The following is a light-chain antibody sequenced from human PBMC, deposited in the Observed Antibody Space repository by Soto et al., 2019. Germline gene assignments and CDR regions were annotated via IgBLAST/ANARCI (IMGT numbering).Light chain of an antibody. Sequence: EIVLTQSPGTLSLSPGERATLSCRASQSVSSSYLAWYQQKPGQAPRLLIYGASSRATGIPDRFSGSGSGTDFPLTISRLEPEDFAVYYCQQYSSSPFALTFGGGTKVEIK. J-gene: IGKJ4*01. CDR3: QQYSSSPFALT. CDR2: GAS. CDR1: QSVSSSY. V-gene: IGKV3-20*01.